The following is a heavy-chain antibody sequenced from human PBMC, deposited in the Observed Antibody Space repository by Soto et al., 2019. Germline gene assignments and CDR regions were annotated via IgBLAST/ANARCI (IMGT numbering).Heavy chain of an antibody. CDR1: GGSINSNNYY. CDR3: AKVVVAATRHTDFDS. J-gene: IGHJ4*02. D-gene: IGHD2-15*01. CDR2: IYYDGST. V-gene: IGHV4-39*01. Sequence: KPSETLSLTCSVSGGSINSNNYYWAWIRQPPGKGLAWIASIYYDGSTYYNPSLKSRVTISVDASKNRFYLQLRSVTAADTAVYYCAKVVVAATRHTDFDSWGQGTLVTVSS.